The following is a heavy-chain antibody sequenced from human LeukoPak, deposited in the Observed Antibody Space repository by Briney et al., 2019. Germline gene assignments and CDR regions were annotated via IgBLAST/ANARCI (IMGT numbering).Heavy chain of an antibody. CDR3: AKGSAQYYFDS. D-gene: IGHD3-10*01. Sequence: GGSLRLSCAASGFTFNKYAMYWVRQAPGKGLEWVSAIIESGESTYYTDSVKGRFTISRDNSKNTLYLQMNSLRAEDTAFYYCAKGSAQYYFDSWGQGTLVTVSS. CDR2: IIESGEST. V-gene: IGHV3-23*01. CDR1: GFTFNKYA. J-gene: IGHJ4*02.